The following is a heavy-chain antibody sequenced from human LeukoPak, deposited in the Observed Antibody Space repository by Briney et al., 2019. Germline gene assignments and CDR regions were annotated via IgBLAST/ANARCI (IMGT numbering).Heavy chain of an antibody. J-gene: IGHJ4*02. D-gene: IGHD3-22*01. CDR3: ARSANYFDTSGQDY. V-gene: IGHV3-74*01. Sequence: GGSLRLSCAASGFTFSGYWMHWVRQAPGKGLVWVSRTSRDDSDTSYADSVKGRFTISRDKAKSTLYLQMNSLRVEDTAVYYCARSANYFDTSGQDYWGQGTLVTVSS. CDR2: TSRDDSDT. CDR1: GFTFSGYW.